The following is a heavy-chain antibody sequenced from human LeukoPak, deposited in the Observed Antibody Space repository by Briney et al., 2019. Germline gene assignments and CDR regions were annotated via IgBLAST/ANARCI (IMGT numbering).Heavy chain of an antibody. Sequence: PGGSLRLSCAASGFTFSSFGMTWVRQAPGKGLEWVSSISSSSSYIYYADSVKGRFTISRDNAKNSLYLQMNSLRAEDTAVYYCAKEVVATISYYYYYYMDVWGKGTTVTVSS. CDR1: GFTFSSFG. CDR2: ISSSSSYI. CDR3: AKEVVATISYYYYYYMDV. V-gene: IGHV3-21*01. D-gene: IGHD5-12*01. J-gene: IGHJ6*03.